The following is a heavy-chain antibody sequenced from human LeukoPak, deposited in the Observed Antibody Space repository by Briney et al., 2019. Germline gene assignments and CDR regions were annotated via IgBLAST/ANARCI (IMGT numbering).Heavy chain of an antibody. J-gene: IGHJ4*02. CDR3: ARGHALHPRTVTRVPTSPLGFDY. D-gene: IGHD4-17*01. V-gene: IGHV3-53*01. CDR2: IYSGGNT. Sequence: GGSLRLSCAASGFTVSSNYMSWVRQAPGKGLEWVSVIYSGGNTYYTDSVKGRFTISRDNSKNTLYLQMNSLRDGDTAVYYCARGHALHPRTVTRVPTSPLGFDYWARGTLVPVSS. CDR1: GFTVSSNY.